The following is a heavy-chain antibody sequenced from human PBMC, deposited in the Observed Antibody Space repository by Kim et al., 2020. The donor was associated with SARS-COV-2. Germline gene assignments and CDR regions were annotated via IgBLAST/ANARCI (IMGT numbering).Heavy chain of an antibody. J-gene: IGHJ3*02. D-gene: IGHD3-10*01. CDR2: IYYSGST. CDR1: GGSISSYY. CDR3: ARGGMGSGAFDI. V-gene: IGHV4-59*01. Sequence: SETLSLTCTVSGGSISSYYWSWIRQPPGKGLEWIGYIYYSGSTNYNPSLKSRVTISVDTSKNQFSLKLSSVTAADTAVYYCARGGMGSGAFDIWGQGTMVTVSS.